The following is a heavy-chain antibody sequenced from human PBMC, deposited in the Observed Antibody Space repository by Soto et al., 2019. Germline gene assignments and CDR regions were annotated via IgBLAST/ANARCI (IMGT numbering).Heavy chain of an antibody. J-gene: IGHJ4*02. CDR2: LIPILGTT. Sequence: SVKVSFKASGGTFSSDAVSWLRQAPGQGLEWMGGLIPILGTTHYAQKFQGRVTITADESTNTAYMELSSLRSDDTAVYYCARASGYVSGWYHDYWGQGTRVTVSS. V-gene: IGHV1-69*13. CDR3: ARASGYVSGWYHDY. D-gene: IGHD6-19*01. CDR1: GGTFSSDA.